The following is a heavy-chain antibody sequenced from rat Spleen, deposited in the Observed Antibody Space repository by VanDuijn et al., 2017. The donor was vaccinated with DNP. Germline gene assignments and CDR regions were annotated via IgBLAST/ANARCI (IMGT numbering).Heavy chain of an antibody. CDR1: GFSLPDYS. V-gene: IGHV2-6*01. J-gene: IGHJ2*01. CDR3: AEDVMYTTDYNPY. Sequence: QVQLKESGPGMVQPSQTLSLTCTVSGFSLPDYSVHWVRQPPGKVLEWIAAISSGGITFYNSPLKSRLSISRDTSKSQVFLKMNSLQTEDTGIYYCAEDVMYTTDYNPYWGQGVMVTVSS. D-gene: IGHD1-6*01. CDR2: ISSGGIT.